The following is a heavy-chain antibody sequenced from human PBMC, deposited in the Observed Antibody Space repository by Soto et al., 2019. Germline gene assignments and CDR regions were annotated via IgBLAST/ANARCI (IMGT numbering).Heavy chain of an antibody. V-gene: IGHV3-21*01. CDR3: TREGGYCSGGSCRWFDP. D-gene: IGHD2-15*01. CDR2: INTGNYI. J-gene: IGHJ5*02. Sequence: GGSLRLSCAASGFTFSSYSMNWVRQAPGKGLEWVSSINTGNYIYYADSVKGRFTISRDNAKNSLYLQMNSLRAEDTAVYYCTREGGYCSGGSCRWFDPWGQGTLVTVSS. CDR1: GFTFSSYS.